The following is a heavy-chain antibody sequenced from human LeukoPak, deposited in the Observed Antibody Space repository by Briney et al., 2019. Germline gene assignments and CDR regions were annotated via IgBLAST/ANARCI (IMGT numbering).Heavy chain of an antibody. CDR3: AIFSSGRDWYFDL. CDR2: IKQDGSEK. J-gene: IGHJ2*01. CDR1: GFTFSSYW. Sequence: GGSLRLSCAASGFTFSSYWMSWVRQAPGKGLEWVANIKQDGSEKYYADSVKGRFTISRDNSKNTLYLQMNSLRAEDTAVYYCAIFSSGRDWYFDLWGRGTLVTVSS. D-gene: IGHD6-19*01. V-gene: IGHV3-7*01.